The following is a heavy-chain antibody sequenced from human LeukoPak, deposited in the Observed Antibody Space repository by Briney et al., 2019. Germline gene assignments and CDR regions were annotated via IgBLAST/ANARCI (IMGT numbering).Heavy chain of an antibody. CDR1: GYSFTSYW. D-gene: IGHD6-13*01. CDR2: IYPGGSDT. J-gene: IGHJ3*02. Sequence: GESLKISCKGSGYSFTSYWIGWVRQMPAKGLEWMGIIYPGGSDTRYSPSFQGQVTISADKSISTAYLQWSSLKASDTAMYYCARRGSSWTGAFDIWGQGTMVTVSS. V-gene: IGHV5-51*01. CDR3: ARRGSSWTGAFDI.